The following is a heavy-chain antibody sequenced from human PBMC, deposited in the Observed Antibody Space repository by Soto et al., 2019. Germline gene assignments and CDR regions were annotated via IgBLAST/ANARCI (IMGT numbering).Heavy chain of an antibody. Sequence: EVQLLESGGGLVQPGGSLRLSCAASGFTFSSYAMSWVRQAPGKGLEWVSAISGSGGSTYYADSVKGRFTISRDNSKNTLYLQMNSLRAEDTAVYYCARTTFMITFGGADLFDYWGQGTLVTVSS. CDR1: GFTFSSYA. D-gene: IGHD3-16*01. V-gene: IGHV3-23*01. J-gene: IGHJ4*02. CDR2: ISGSGGST. CDR3: ARTTFMITFGGADLFDY.